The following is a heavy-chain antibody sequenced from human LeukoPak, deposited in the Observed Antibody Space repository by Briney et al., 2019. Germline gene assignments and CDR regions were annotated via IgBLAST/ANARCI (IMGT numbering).Heavy chain of an antibody. Sequence: SETLSLTCTVSGGSISSSSYFWGWIRQPPGKGLEWIASVHYSGSTYYNPSLKSRLTISVDTSKNQFSLKVSSVTAADTAVYFCARQLYVSGSYYAPMDVWGKGTTVTISS. J-gene: IGHJ6*03. V-gene: IGHV4-39*01. CDR3: ARQLYVSGSYYAPMDV. CDR2: VHYSGST. CDR1: GGSISSSSYF. D-gene: IGHD3-10*01.